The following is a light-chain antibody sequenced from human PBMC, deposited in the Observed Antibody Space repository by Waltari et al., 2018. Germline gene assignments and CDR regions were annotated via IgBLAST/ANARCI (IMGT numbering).Light chain of an antibody. CDR2: TND. J-gene: IGLJ2*01. Sequence: QSVLTQPPSASGTPGKRVTISCSGGSSNIGRNPGNWYQQPPRTAPNLPTYTNDQRPSGVPDRFSGSKSGTSASLAISGLQSDDEADYYCAAWDDSLNGHVVFGGGTKLTVL. V-gene: IGLV1-44*01. CDR1: SSNIGRNP. CDR3: AAWDDSLNGHVV.